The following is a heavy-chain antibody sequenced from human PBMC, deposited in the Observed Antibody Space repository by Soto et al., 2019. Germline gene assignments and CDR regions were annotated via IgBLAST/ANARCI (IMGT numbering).Heavy chain of an antibody. Sequence: QVQLVQSGAEVKKPGYSVKVSCKASGGTFSSYTISWVRQAPGQGLEWMGRIIPILGIASYAQKFQGRVKITADQSTITAYMELSSLSSEDKAVYYCARLALSASYSPGYSGQGTLINVFS. J-gene: IGHJ4*02. CDR3: ARLALSASYSPGY. V-gene: IGHV1-69*02. CDR2: IIPILGIA. CDR1: GGTFSSYT. D-gene: IGHD1-26*01.